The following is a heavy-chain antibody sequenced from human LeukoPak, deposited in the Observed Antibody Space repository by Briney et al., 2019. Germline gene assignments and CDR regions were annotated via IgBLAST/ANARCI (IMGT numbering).Heavy chain of an antibody. Sequence: GGSLRLSCAASGFTFSSYWMSWVRQAPGKGLEWVANIKQDGSEKYYVDSVKGRFTISRDNSKNTLYLQMSSLRAEDTAVYYCVKGSNYWGQGTLVTVSS. CDR3: VKGSNY. J-gene: IGHJ4*02. V-gene: IGHV3-7*01. CDR1: GFTFSSYW. CDR2: IKQDGSEK.